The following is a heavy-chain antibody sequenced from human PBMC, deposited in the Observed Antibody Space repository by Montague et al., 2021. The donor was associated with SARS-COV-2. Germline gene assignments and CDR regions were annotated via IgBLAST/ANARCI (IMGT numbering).Heavy chain of an antibody. CDR2: IYYSGST. CDR1: GGSISTSPYF. D-gene: IGHD6-19*01. J-gene: IGHJ4*02. CDR3: ARGNRIAVAGTDFDY. V-gene: IGHV4-39*07. Sequence: SETLSLTCTVSGGSISTSPYFWGWIRQPPGKGLEWIGSIYYSGSTYYNPSLKSRVAISIDTSENQFSLKLSSVTAADTAVYYCARGNRIAVAGTDFDYWGQGTLATAPS.